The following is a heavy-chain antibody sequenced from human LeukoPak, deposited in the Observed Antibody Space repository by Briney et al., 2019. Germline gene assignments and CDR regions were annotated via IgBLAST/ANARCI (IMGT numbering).Heavy chain of an antibody. D-gene: IGHD2-2*01. J-gene: IGHJ6*03. V-gene: IGHV4-59*01. CDR1: GGSISSYY. Sequence: SETLSLTCTVSGGSISSYYWSWIRQPPGKGLEWIGSIHYSGSTSYNPSLRSRVTISVDTSKNQFSLKLSSVTAADTAVYYCARCTRYCSSTSCRTYYYYYYMDVWGKGTTVTVSS. CDR2: IHYSGST. CDR3: ARCTRYCSSTSCRTYYYYYYMDV.